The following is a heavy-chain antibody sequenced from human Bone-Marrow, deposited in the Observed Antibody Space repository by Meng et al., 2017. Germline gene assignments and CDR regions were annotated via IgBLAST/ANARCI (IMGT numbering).Heavy chain of an antibody. CDR3: AGDHELLWFGESVGDWFDP. J-gene: IGHJ5*02. D-gene: IGHD3-10*01. CDR1: AGSISSSGYY. CDR2: IHYRLGT. V-gene: IGHV4-39*07. Sequence: GLGLLKPAPPRFSPCLSPAGSISSSGYYWSWSRQPPGKVLQWIARIHYRLGTYYNTSIKSRVYIAVDTSKIPFSLKLSSVTAADTAVYYCAGDHELLWFGESVGDWFDPWGQGTLVTVSS.